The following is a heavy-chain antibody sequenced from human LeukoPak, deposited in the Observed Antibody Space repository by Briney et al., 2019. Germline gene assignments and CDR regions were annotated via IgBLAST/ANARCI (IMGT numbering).Heavy chain of an antibody. J-gene: IGHJ4*02. V-gene: IGHV1-18*01. D-gene: IGHD6-19*01. Sequence: GASVKVSCKASGYTFTSYGISWVRQAPGQGLEWMGWISAYNGNTNYAQKLQGRVTMTTDTSTSTAYMELRSLRAEDTAVYYCARDYSIAVAGRPGYFDYWGQGTLVTVSS. CDR3: ARDYSIAVAGRPGYFDY. CDR1: GYTFTSYG. CDR2: ISAYNGNT.